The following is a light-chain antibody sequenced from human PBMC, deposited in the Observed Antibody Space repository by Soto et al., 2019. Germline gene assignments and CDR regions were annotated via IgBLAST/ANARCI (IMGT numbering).Light chain of an antibody. J-gene: IGKJ2*01. CDR2: GAS. V-gene: IGKV3-15*01. CDR1: QSVTTR. CDR3: QQYNNWPPYT. Sequence: EIVLTQPPATLSVSPGERATLSCRASQSVTTRLAWYQQKPGQAPRLLIYGASTRATGIPARFSGSGSDTEFTLTISSLQSEDFAVYYCQQYNNWPPYTFGQGTKLEIK.